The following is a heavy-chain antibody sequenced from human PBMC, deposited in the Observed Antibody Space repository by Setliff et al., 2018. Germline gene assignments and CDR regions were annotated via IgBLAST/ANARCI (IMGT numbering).Heavy chain of an antibody. CDR1: GYTFSDYG. D-gene: IGHD2-2*01. V-gene: IGHV1-18*01. J-gene: IGHJ4*02. Sequence: GASVKVSCKTSGYTFSDYGIAWVRRAPGQGLEWMGWISAHTGNTFYSPKFHGRLTLTTDTSTRTAYMQLRSLDSDDTAVYYCSRLVRYCTTTSCQGASGAEFWGQGTLVTVSS. CDR2: ISAHTGNT. CDR3: SRLVRYCTTTSCQGASGAEF.